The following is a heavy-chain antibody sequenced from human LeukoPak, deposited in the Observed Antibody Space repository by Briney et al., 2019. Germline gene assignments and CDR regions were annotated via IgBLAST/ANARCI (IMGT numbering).Heavy chain of an antibody. CDR3: ARGSSSSWPD. D-gene: IGHD6-6*01. CDR2: IIPLFGTA. Sequence: PGASVNVSCKASGGTFSNFAISWVRQAPGQGLEWMGGIIPLFGTANYGQKSQGRVTITADKSTSTAYMELSSLRSEDTAVYYCARGSSSSWPDWGQGTLVTVSS. J-gene: IGHJ4*02. CDR1: GGTFSNFA. V-gene: IGHV1-69*06.